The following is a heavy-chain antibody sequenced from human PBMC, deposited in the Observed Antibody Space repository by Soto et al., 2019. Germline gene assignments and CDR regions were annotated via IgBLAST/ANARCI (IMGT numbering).Heavy chain of an antibody. D-gene: IGHD6-13*01. J-gene: IGHJ4*02. Sequence: SETLSLTCTVSGGSISSGDYYWSWIRQPPGKGLEWIGYIYYSGSTYYNPSLKSRVTMSVDNSKNQFSLKLNSVTAADTAVYYCARYNAASGTYYFDYWGQGTLVTVSS. CDR2: IYYSGST. CDR1: GGSISSGDYY. V-gene: IGHV4-30-4*01. CDR3: ARYNAASGTYYFDY.